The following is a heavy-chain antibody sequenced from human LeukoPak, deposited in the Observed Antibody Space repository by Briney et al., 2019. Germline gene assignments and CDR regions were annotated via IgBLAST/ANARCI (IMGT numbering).Heavy chain of an antibody. Sequence: ASVKVSCKASGYTFTSYYMHWVRQAPGQGLEWMGIINPSGGSTSYAQKFQGRVTMTRDTSTSTVYMELSSLRSEDTTVYYCAVGGLRYYFDYWGQRTLVTVSS. CDR2: INPSGGST. D-gene: IGHD4-17*01. V-gene: IGHV1-46*01. CDR3: AVGGLRYYFDY. CDR1: GYTFTSYY. J-gene: IGHJ4*02.